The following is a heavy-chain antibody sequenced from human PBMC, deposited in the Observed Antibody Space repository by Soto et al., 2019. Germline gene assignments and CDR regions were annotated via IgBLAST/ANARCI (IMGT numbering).Heavy chain of an antibody. V-gene: IGHV4-59*01. Sequence: QVQLQESGPGLVKPSETLSLTCTVSGGSISSYYWSWIRQPPGKGLEWIGYIYYSGSTNYNPSLKSRVTISVDTSKNQFSLKLSSVTAADTAVYYCARVWGYYGSGSYQYYFDYWGQGTLVTVSS. CDR3: ARVWGYYGSGSYQYYFDY. CDR2: IYYSGST. J-gene: IGHJ4*02. CDR1: GGSISSYY. D-gene: IGHD3-10*01.